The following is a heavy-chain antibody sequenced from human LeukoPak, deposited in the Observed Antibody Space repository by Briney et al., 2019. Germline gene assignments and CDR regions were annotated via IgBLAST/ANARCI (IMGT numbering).Heavy chain of an antibody. V-gene: IGHV3-30*02. Sequence: PGGSLRLSCAASGFTFSNYGMHWVRQAPGKGLEWVAFIRYDGSNKYYADSVKGRFTISRDHSKNTLYLQMNSLRAEDTAVYYCAKVYDSYGSGTVGNWGQGTLVTVSS. CDR2: IRYDGSNK. CDR1: GFTFSNYG. CDR3: AKVYDSYGSGTVGN. D-gene: IGHD3-10*01. J-gene: IGHJ4*02.